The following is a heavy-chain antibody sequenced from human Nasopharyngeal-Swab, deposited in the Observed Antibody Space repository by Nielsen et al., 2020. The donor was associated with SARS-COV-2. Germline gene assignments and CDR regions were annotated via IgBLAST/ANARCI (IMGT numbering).Heavy chain of an antibody. D-gene: IGHD4-17*01. V-gene: IGHV4-4*02. CDR3: ATSYGDPDWYFDL. J-gene: IGHJ2*01. CDR2: IYHSGST. Sequence: SETLSLTCAVSGGSISSSNWWRWVRQPPGKGLEWIGEIYHSGSTNYNPSLKSRVTISVDKSKNPFSLKLSSVTAADTAVYYCATSYGDPDWYFDLWGRGTLVTVSS. CDR1: GGSISSSNW.